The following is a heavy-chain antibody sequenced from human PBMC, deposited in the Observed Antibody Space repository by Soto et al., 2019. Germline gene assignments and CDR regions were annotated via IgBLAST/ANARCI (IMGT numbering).Heavy chain of an antibody. CDR1: GFTVSSNY. CDR3: ARDYPYYYDSSGPRVYYYGMDV. V-gene: IGHV3-66*01. J-gene: IGHJ6*02. Sequence: PGGSLRLSCAASGFTVSSNYMSWVRQDPGKGLERVTVIYSGGSTYYADSVKGRFTISRDNSKNTLYLQMNSLRAEDTAVYYCARDYPYYYDSSGPRVYYYGMDVWGQGT. D-gene: IGHD3-22*01. CDR2: IYSGGST.